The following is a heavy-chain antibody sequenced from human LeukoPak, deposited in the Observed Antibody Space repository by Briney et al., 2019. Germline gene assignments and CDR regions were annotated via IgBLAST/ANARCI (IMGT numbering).Heavy chain of an antibody. Sequence: AGGSLRLSCAASGLTFSSYSMNWVRQAPGKGPEWVSYISSSSSTIYYADSLKGRFTISRDNAKNSLYLQMNSLRDEDTAVYYCARDYNWGFDYWGQGTLVTVSS. CDR1: GLTFSSYS. CDR3: ARDYNWGFDY. V-gene: IGHV3-48*02. D-gene: IGHD1-1*01. J-gene: IGHJ4*02. CDR2: ISSSSSTI.